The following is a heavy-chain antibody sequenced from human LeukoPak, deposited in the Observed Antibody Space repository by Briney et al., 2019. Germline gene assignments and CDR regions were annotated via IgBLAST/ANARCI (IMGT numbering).Heavy chain of an antibody. D-gene: IGHD3-10*01. Sequence: GGSLRLSCAASGFTFSSYWMSWVRQAPGKGLEWVANIKRDGSEKYYVDSVKGRFTISRDNAKNSLYLQMNSLRAEDTAVYYCARVQGYYYASGSSYYFDYWGQGTLVTVSS. V-gene: IGHV3-7*01. CDR1: GFTFSSYW. CDR3: ARVQGYYYASGSSYYFDY. CDR2: IKRDGSEK. J-gene: IGHJ4*02.